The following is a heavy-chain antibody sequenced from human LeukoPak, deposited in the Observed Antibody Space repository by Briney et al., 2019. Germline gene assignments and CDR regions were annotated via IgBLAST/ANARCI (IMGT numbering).Heavy chain of an antibody. J-gene: IGHJ4*02. D-gene: IGHD4-17*01. V-gene: IGHV1-69*13. CDR1: GGTFSSYA. CDR3: TICGDYSKHYFDY. Sequence: SVKVSCKASGGTFSSYAISWVRQAPGQGLEWMGGIIPIFGTANYAQKFQGRVTITADESTSTAYMELSSLRSEDTAVYYCTICGDYSKHYFDYWGQGTLVTVSS. CDR2: IIPIFGTA.